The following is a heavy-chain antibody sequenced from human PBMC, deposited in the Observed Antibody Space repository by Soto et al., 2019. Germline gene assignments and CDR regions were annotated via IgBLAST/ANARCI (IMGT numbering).Heavy chain of an antibody. J-gene: IGHJ3*02. D-gene: IGHD1-20*01. Sequence: QLQLQESGPGLVKPSETLSLTCTVSGGSISSSSYYWGWIRQSPGKGLEWIGSIYYSGSTYYNPSLKSRVTISVDTSKNQFSLKLSSVTAADTAVYYCARRAVVITGTTEDAFDIWGQGTMVTVSS. CDR1: GGSISSSSYY. CDR3: ARRAVVITGTTEDAFDI. CDR2: IYYSGST. V-gene: IGHV4-39*01.